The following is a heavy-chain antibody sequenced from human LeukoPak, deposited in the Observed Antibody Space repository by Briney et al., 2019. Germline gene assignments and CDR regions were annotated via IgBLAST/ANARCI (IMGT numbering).Heavy chain of an antibody. CDR2: MNPNSGNT. D-gene: IGHD6-19*01. Sequence: ASVKVSCKASGYTFTSYDINWVRHGTGQGLEWMGWMNPNSGNTGYAQKFQSRVTITRNTSISTAYMELSSLRSEDTAVYYCARGRTQWLVRDYYYYMDVWGKGTTVTVSS. V-gene: IGHV1-8*03. CDR3: ARGRTQWLVRDYYYYMDV. J-gene: IGHJ6*03. CDR1: GYTFTSYD.